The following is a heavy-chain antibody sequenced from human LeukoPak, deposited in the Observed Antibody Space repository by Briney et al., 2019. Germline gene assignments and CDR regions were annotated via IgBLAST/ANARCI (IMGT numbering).Heavy chain of an antibody. V-gene: IGHV4-39*01. CDR1: GGSLSSKSYY. J-gene: IGHJ3*02. Sequence: SETLSLTCSVSGGSLSSKSYYWGYVRQPPGKGLEWIGSIYYSGITHFNPSLQSRVTISADTSKNQISLNLRSVTAADTAVYYCARHFVEEATCEGFADPFDMWGQGTMVIVSS. D-gene: IGHD5-24*01. CDR3: ARHFVEEATCEGFADPFDM. CDR2: IYYSGIT.